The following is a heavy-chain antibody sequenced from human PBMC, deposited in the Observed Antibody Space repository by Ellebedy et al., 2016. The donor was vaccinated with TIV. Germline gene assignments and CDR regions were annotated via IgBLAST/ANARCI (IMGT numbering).Heavy chain of an antibody. J-gene: IGHJ5*02. D-gene: IGHD2-2*01. CDR3: AAGWVPAAPLQP. V-gene: IGHV4-4*07. Sequence: MPGGSLRLSCTVSGGSISSYYWNWVRQPAGKGLEWIGRIYTSGYTNYNPSLRSRVTLSFDTSKDQFSLKLRSVTAADTAVYYCAAGWVPAAPLQPWGQGTLVTVSS. CDR1: GGSISSYY. CDR2: IYTSGYT.